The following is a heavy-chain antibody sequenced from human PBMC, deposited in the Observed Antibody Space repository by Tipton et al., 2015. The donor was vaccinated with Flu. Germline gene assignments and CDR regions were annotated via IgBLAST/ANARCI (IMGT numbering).Heavy chain of an antibody. CDR3: VRLFRGTYHIDS. Sequence: QLVQSGPEVKKPGASVKVSCKASGYTFTGHYLHWVRQAPGQGPEWMGWINPDSGSTEYAQNFQGRVTLTRDTSTSTAYMELSRLTSDDTAVYYCVRLFRGTYHIDSWGQGTLVTVSS. V-gene: IGHV1-2*02. CDR2: INPDSGST. D-gene: IGHD1-26*01. CDR1: GYTFTGHY. J-gene: IGHJ4*02.